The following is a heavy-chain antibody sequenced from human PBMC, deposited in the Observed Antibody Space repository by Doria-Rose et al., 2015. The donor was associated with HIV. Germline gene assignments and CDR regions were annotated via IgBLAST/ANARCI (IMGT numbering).Heavy chain of an antibody. D-gene: IGHD6-13*01. J-gene: IGHJ4*02. CDR1: GVSLSSPGMG. Sequence: SDPVLVKPTETLTLTCTVSGVSLSSPGMGVSWIRQPPGKALEWLANIFSDDERSYKTSLKSRLTISRCTSKSQVVLTMTDMDPVDTATYYCARIKSSRWYHKYYFDFWGQGTLVIVSA. V-gene: IGHV2-26*01. CDR2: IFSDDER. CDR3: ARIKSSRWYHKYYFDF.